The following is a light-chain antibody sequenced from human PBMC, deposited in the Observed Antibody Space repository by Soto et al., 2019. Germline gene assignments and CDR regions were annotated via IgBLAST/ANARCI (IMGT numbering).Light chain of an antibody. Sequence: DIVMTQSPLSLPVTPGEPASISCKSSQSLLHSNGYKYLDWYLQKPGQSPQLLIYLGSNRASGVPDRFSGSGSGTDFTLKISREEAEDVGVYYFTQALQTHFGGGTKVDIK. J-gene: IGKJ4*01. CDR2: LGS. V-gene: IGKV2-28*01. CDR1: QSLLHSNGYKY. CDR3: TQALQTH.